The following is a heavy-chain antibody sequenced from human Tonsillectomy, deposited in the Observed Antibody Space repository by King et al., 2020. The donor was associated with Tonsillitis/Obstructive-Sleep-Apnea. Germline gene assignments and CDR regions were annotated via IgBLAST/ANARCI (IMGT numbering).Heavy chain of an antibody. D-gene: IGHD5-18*01. J-gene: IGHJ6*03. V-gene: IGHV4-34*01. CDR1: GGSFSGYY. Sequence: VQLPQWGAGLLKPSETLSLTCAVYGGSFSGYYWSWIRQPPGKGLEWIGEINHSGSTNYNPSLKSRVTISVDTSKNQFSLKLSSVTAADTAVYYCARVSGYSYGHYYMDVWGKGTTVTVSS. CDR2: INHSGST. CDR3: ARVSGYSYGHYYMDV.